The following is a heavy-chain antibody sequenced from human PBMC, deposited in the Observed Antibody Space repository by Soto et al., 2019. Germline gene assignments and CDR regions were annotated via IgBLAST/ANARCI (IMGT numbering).Heavy chain of an antibody. CDR2: IWYDGSNK. CDR3: AREWEYQLPEEGYGMDV. J-gene: IGHJ6*02. V-gene: IGHV3-33*01. D-gene: IGHD2-2*01. Sequence: GGSLRLSCAASGFTFSSYGMHWVRQAPGKGLEWVAVIWYDGSNKYYADSVKGRFTISRDNSKNTLYLQMNSLRAEDTAVYYCAREWEYQLPEEGYGMDVWGQGTTVTVS. CDR1: GFTFSSYG.